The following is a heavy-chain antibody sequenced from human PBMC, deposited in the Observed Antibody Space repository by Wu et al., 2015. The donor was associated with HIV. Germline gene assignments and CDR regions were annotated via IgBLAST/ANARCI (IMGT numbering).Heavy chain of an antibody. CDR2: MNPNSGNT. Sequence: QVQLVQSGAEVKKPGSSVKVSCKASGGTFSSYDINWVRQATGQGLEWMGWMNPNSGNTGYAQKFQGRVTITRNTSISTAYMELSSLRSEDTAVYYCARSYYDILTGYNNWFDPWGRGNPSVTVSS. D-gene: IGHD3-9*01. CDR3: ARSYYDILTGYNNWFDP. V-gene: IGHV1-8*03. J-gene: IGHJ5*02. CDR1: GGTFSSYD.